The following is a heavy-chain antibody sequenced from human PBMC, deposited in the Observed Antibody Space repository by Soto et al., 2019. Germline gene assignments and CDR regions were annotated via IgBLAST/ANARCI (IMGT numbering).Heavy chain of an antibody. CDR2: SGWGDEK. V-gene: IGHV2-70*01. CDR1: GFSLTTGGRC. J-gene: IGHJ6*02. D-gene: IGHD2-21*01. Sequence: SGPTLVNPTRPRTLTCNFSGFSLTTGGRCGSGIRQPPGKDLEWLALSGWGDEKYYSTSLETRLTISKDNSKNQVVLTMTNMDPADTATYYCARSLLEHYGMDVWGQGTTVTVSS. CDR3: ARSLLEHYGMDV.